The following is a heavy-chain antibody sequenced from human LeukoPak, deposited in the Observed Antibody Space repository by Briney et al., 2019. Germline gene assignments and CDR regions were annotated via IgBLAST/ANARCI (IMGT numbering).Heavy chain of an antibody. CDR2: TYYRSNWNN. V-gene: IGHV6-1*01. Sequence: LSQTLSLTCAISGDIVSSNSAGWNWIRQSPSRGLEWLGRTYYRSNWNNDYALFVRSRMTINPDTSKNQCSLQLNSVTPEDTAVYYCARDLGYSSTFLAFDIWGQGTMVTVSS. J-gene: IGHJ3*02. D-gene: IGHD6-13*01. CDR1: GDIVSSNSAG. CDR3: ARDLGYSSTFLAFDI.